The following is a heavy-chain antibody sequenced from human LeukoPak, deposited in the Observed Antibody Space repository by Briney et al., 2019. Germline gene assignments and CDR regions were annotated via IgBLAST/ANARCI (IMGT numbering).Heavy chain of an antibody. D-gene: IGHD3-16*02. V-gene: IGHV4-34*01. CDR2: INHSGST. J-gene: IGHJ4*02. Sequence: SETLSLTCAVYGGSFSGYYWSWIRQPPGKGLEWIGEINHSGSTNYNPSLKSRVTISVDTSKNQFSLKLSSVPAADTAVYYCARGAYDYVWGSYRYPNPFFDYWGQGTLVTVSS. CDR3: ARGAYDYVWGSYRYPNPFFDY. CDR1: GGSFSGYY.